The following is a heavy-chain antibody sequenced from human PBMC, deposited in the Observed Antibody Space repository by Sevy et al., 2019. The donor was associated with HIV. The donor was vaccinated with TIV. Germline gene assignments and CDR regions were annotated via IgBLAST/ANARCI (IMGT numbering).Heavy chain of an antibody. CDR1: GYTFTGYY. V-gene: IGHV1-2*02. CDR3: TGSAAEAKNFYCGGDCYSDY. Sequence: ASVKVSCKASGYTFTGYYLHWVRQAPGQGLEWMGWINPKSGGTNYAPKFQGRVTMTRDTSIRTASMELSRLRSDDTAVYYCTGSAAEAKNFYCGGDCYSDYWGQGTLVTVSS. CDR2: INPKSGGT. J-gene: IGHJ4*02. D-gene: IGHD2-21*02.